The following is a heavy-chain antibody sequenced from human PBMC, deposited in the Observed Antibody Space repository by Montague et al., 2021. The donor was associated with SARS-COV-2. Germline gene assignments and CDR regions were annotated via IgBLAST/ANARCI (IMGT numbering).Heavy chain of an antibody. CDR1: GGSISSYY. Sequence: SETLSLTCTVSGGSISSYYWSWIRQPPGKGLEWIGYIYYSGSTNYSPSLKSRVTISVDTSKNQFSLKLSSVTAADTAVYYCARGVATEEGNWFDPWAREPWSPSPQ. V-gene: IGHV4-59*13. D-gene: IGHD5-12*01. J-gene: IGHJ5*02. CDR3: ARGVATEEGNWFDP. CDR2: IYYSGST.